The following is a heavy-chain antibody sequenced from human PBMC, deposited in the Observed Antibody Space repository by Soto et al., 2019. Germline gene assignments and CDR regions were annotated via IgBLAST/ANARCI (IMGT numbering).Heavy chain of an antibody. D-gene: IGHD2-15*01. CDR3: ARVVVAGGENYYYYYMDV. J-gene: IGHJ6*03. Sequence: ETLSLTCTVSGGSISSYYWSWIRQPPGKGLEWIGYIYYSGSTNYNPSLKSRVTISVDTSKNQFSLKLSSVTAADTAVYYCARVVVAGGENYYYYYMDVWGKGTTVTVSS. CDR1: GGSISSYY. CDR2: IYYSGST. V-gene: IGHV4-59*01.